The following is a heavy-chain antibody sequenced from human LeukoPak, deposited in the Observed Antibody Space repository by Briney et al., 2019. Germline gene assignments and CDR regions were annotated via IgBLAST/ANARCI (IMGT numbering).Heavy chain of an antibody. D-gene: IGHD5-18*01. J-gene: IGHJ4*02. Sequence: SETLSLTCAVYGGSFSGYYWSWIRQPPGKGLEWIGEINHSGSTNYNPSLKSRVTISVDTSKNQFSLKLSSVTAADTAVYYCARAWGGTAMVVDYWGQGTLVTVSS. CDR3: ARAWGGTAMVVDY. CDR2: INHSGST. CDR1: GGSFSGYY. V-gene: IGHV4-34*01.